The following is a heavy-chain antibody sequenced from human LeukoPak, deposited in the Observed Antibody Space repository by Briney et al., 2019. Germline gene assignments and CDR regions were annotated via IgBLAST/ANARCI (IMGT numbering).Heavy chain of an antibody. Sequence: PGGSLRLSCSASGFIFSTYTMYWVRQAPGKGLEFVSVINGDGRTTYYADSVKGRFTISRDNSKNTLYLQMNGLRAEDTAVYYCVGDQVDNVGWLTWGQGTRVTVSS. J-gene: IGHJ5*02. CDR1: GFIFSTYT. D-gene: IGHD5-12*01. CDR3: VGDQVDNVGWLT. CDR2: INGDGRTT. V-gene: IGHV3-64D*06.